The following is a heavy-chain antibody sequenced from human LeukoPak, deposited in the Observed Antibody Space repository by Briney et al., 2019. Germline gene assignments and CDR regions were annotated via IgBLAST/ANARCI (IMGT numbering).Heavy chain of an antibody. V-gene: IGHV1-2*02. D-gene: IGHD6-13*01. J-gene: IGHJ5*02. CDR1: GYTFTGYY. CDR2: INPNSGGT. CDR3: ARSRRKTGYSTSFDP. Sequence: ASVKVSCKASGYTFTGYYMHWVRQAPGPGLELMGWINPNSGGTNYAQKFQGRVTMTRDTSISTAYMELSRLRSDDTAVYYCARSRRKTGYSTSFDPWGQGTLVTVSS.